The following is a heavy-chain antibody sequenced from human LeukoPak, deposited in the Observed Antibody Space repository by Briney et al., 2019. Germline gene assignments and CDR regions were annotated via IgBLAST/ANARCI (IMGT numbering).Heavy chain of an antibody. CDR3: SRVGTGTTRDY. CDR1: GFTFSSYW. V-gene: IGHV3-74*01. J-gene: IGHJ4*02. CDR2: LSTDGSST. Sequence: GGSLRLSCAVSGFTFSSYWMHWVRQAPGKGLVRVSRLSTDGSSTSYADSVKGRFTISRDNAKNTLYLQMNSLRAEDTAVYYCSRVGTGTTRDYWGQGTLVTVSS. D-gene: IGHD1-14*01.